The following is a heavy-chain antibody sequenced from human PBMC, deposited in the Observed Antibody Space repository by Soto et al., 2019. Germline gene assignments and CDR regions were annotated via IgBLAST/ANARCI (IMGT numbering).Heavy chain of an antibody. CDR3: ARHLTTRGYSYGFDY. D-gene: IGHD5-18*01. J-gene: IGHJ4*02. V-gene: IGHV1-69*01. CDR2: IIPMFGTG. Sequence: QVQLVQSGAGVKKPGSSVKFSCKASGGTFSSYGISWVRQAPGQGLEWMGGIIPMFGTGSYAQKFQGRVTIPADESTTPVNMDLSRLGAEDTAVYYCARHLTTRGYSYGFDYWGQGTLVIVPS. CDR1: GGTFSSYG.